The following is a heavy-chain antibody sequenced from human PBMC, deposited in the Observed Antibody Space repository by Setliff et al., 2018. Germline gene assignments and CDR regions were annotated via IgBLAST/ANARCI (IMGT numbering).Heavy chain of an antibody. CDR3: ARDPPWELRYFDL. CDR2: ISSSSSYI. D-gene: IGHD1-26*01. V-gene: IGHV3-21*01. J-gene: IGHJ2*01. Sequence: PGESLKISCAASGFTFSRYTINWVRQAPGKGLEWVSSISSSSSYIYYTDSVKGRFAISRDNAKNSLYLQRNSLRAEDTAVYYCARDPPWELRYFDLWGRGTQVTVSS. CDR1: GFTFSRYT.